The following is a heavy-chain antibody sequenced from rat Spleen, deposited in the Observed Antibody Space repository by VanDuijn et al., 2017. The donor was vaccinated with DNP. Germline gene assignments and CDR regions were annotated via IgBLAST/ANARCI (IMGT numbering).Heavy chain of an antibody. D-gene: IGHD1-3*01. Sequence: EVQLVESGGDLVQPGRSLKLSCVASGFTVNNFWMAWIRQAPTKGLEWVAYIGSPAYAPYYTDSVKGRFTISRDNAKNTLYLQMESLRSEDTATYYCSKDITRFNYGPNLFDNWGQGVMVTVSS. V-gene: IGHV5-27*01. CDR3: SKDITRFNYGPNLFDN. J-gene: IGHJ2*01. CDR1: GFTVNNFW. CDR2: IGSPAYAP.